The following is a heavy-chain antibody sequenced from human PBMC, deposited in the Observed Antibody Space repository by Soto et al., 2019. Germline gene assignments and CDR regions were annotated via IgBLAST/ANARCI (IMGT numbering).Heavy chain of an antibody. J-gene: IGHJ4*02. Sequence: PSETLSLTCTVSGGSISSSSYYWGWIRQPPGKGLEWIGSIYYSGSTYYNPSLKSRVTISVDTSKNQFSLKLSSVTAADTAVYYCETTQGLAARDRDFDYWGQGTPVTVSS. V-gene: IGHV4-39*01. CDR2: IYYSGST. CDR3: ETTQGLAARDRDFDY. CDR1: GGSISSSSYY. D-gene: IGHD6-6*01.